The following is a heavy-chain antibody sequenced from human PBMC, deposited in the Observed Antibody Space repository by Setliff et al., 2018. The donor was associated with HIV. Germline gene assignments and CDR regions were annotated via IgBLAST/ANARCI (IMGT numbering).Heavy chain of an antibody. D-gene: IGHD3-10*01. Sequence: SETLSLTCTVSGDSISSSYYYWGWIRQSPGVGLEWIGSIFYSGRAYYNPSLKSRVTISVDTSKNQFSLRVNSVTAADTAVFYCARHRVITGSFDSWGQGTLVTVSS. V-gene: IGHV4-39*01. CDR1: GDSISSSYYY. CDR3: ARHRVITGSFDS. CDR2: IFYSGRA. J-gene: IGHJ4*02.